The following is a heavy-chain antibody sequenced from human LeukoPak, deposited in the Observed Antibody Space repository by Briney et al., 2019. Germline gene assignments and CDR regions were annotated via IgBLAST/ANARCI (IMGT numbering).Heavy chain of an antibody. Sequence: GGSLRLSCAVSGFTFSTYWMSWVRQAPGKGLEWVANIKQDGSDKYYVDSVKGRFTISRDNAKNSLYLQMNSLRADDTAVYYCATSPRVTLYVMGDFAYWGQGTLVTVSS. CDR2: IKQDGSDK. J-gene: IGHJ4*02. CDR1: GFTFSTYW. CDR3: ATSPRVTLYVMGDFAY. D-gene: IGHD3-16*01. V-gene: IGHV3-7*03.